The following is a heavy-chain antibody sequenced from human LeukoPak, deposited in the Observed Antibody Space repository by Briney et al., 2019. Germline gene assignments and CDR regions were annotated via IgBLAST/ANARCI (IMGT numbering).Heavy chain of an antibody. CDR2: INPNSGGT. D-gene: IGHD6-13*01. CDR3: ARDQTEQQLGDIDY. Sequence: GASVKVSCKASGYTFTGYYMHWVRQAPGQGLEWMGWINPNSGGTNYAQKFQGRVTMTRDTSISTAYMELSRLRPDDTAVYYCARDQTEQQLGDIDYWGQGTLVTVSS. V-gene: IGHV1-2*02. J-gene: IGHJ4*02. CDR1: GYTFTGYY.